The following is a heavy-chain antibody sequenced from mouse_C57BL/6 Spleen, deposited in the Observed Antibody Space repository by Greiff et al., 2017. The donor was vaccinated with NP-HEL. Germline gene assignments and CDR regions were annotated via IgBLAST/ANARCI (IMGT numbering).Heavy chain of an antibody. CDR2: IWSGGST. V-gene: IGHV2-2*01. J-gene: IGHJ3*01. D-gene: IGHD1-1*01. Sequence: QVQLQQSGPGLVQPSQSLSITCTVSGFSLTSYGVHWVRQSPGKGLEWLGVIWSGGSTDYNAAFISRLSISKDNSKSQVFFKMNSLQADDTAIYYCARIPWGSSYGSWFAYWGQGTLVTVSA. CDR1: GFSLTSYG. CDR3: ARIPWGSSYGSWFAY.